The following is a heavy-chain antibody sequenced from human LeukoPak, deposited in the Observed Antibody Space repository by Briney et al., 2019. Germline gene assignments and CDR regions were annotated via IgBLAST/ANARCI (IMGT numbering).Heavy chain of an antibody. D-gene: IGHD3-22*01. Sequence: GASVKVSCKASGYTFTSYGISWVRQAPGQGLEWMGWISAYNGNTNYAQKLQGRVTMTTDTSTSTAYMELRSLRSDDTAVYYCARDLRYYDSSGYYHKYFDYWGQGTLVTVSS. V-gene: IGHV1-18*01. CDR1: GYTFTSYG. J-gene: IGHJ4*02. CDR3: ARDLRYYDSSGYYHKYFDY. CDR2: ISAYNGNT.